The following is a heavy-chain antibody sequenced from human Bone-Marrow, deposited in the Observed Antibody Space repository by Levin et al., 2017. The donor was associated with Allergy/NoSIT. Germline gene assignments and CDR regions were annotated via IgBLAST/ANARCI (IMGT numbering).Heavy chain of an antibody. V-gene: IGHV3-30*18. Sequence: GESLKISCAASGFTFSSYGMHWVRQAPGKGLEWVAVISYDGSNKYYADSVKGRFTISRDNSKNTLYLQMNSLRAEDTAVYYCAKGSYDSSGYYKYYFDYWGQGTLVTVSS. CDR1: GFTFSSYG. CDR2: ISYDGSNK. D-gene: IGHD3-22*01. J-gene: IGHJ4*02. CDR3: AKGSYDSSGYYKYYFDY.